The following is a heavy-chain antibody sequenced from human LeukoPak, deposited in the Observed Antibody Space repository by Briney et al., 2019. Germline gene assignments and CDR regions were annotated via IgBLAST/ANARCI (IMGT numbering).Heavy chain of an antibody. V-gene: IGHV4-34*01. CDR3: ARHPRSIAARGPKRSYYMDV. D-gene: IGHD6-6*01. CDR2: INHSGST. CDR1: GGSISSGGYS. J-gene: IGHJ6*03. Sequence: SETLSLTRAVSGGSISSGGYSWSWIRQPPGKGLEWIGEINHSGSTNYNPSLKSRVTISVDTSKNEFSLKLSSVTAADTAVYYCARHPRSIAARGPKRSYYMDVWGKGTTVAVSS.